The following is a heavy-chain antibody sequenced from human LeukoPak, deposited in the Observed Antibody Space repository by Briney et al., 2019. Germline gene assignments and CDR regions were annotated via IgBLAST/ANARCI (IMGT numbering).Heavy chain of an antibody. CDR1: GFTISDYY. CDR2: ISSSGSTI. V-gene: IGHV3-11*01. Sequence: GGSLRLSCAASGFTISDYYMSWIRQAPGKGLEWVSYISSSGSTIYYADSVKGRFTISRDNAKNSLYLQMNSLRAEDTAVYYCARDVPSRTYYYGSGSLDAFDIWGQGTMVTVSS. CDR3: ARDVPSRTYYYGSGSLDAFDI. J-gene: IGHJ3*02. D-gene: IGHD3-10*01.